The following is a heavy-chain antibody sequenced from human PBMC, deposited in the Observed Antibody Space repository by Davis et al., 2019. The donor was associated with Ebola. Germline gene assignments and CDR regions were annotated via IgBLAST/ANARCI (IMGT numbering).Heavy chain of an antibody. V-gene: IGHV4-59*11. CDR2: IYDSGRT. J-gene: IGHJ4*02. Sequence: PSETLSLTCSFSDGSISSHYWNWIRQPPGKGLEWVGIIYDSGRTNYNPSLKSRVTISADTSKNQFSLNLRSVTAADTAVYYCVRFGYGAYWGQGTLVTVSS. CDR1: DGSISSHY. CDR3: VRFGYGAY. D-gene: IGHD3-22*01.